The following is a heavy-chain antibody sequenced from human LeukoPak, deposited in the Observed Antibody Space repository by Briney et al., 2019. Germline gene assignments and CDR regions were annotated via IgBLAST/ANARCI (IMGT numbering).Heavy chain of an antibody. V-gene: IGHV3-21*01. CDR2: ISSSSSYI. CDR1: GFTFSSYS. Sequence: GGSLRLSCAASGFTFSSYSMNWVRQAPGKGLEWVSSISSSSSYIYYADSVKGRFTISRDNAKSSLYLQMNSLRAEDTAVYYCARDAGQLLQRGAFDIWGQGTMVTVSS. CDR3: ARDAGQLLQRGAFDI. J-gene: IGHJ3*02. D-gene: IGHD2-2*01.